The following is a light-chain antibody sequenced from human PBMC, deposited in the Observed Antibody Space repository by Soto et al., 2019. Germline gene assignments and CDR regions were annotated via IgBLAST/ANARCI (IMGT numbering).Light chain of an antibody. CDR2: DVT. Sequence: QSALTQPHSVSGSPGQSVTISCTGTSSDVGGYDRVSWYQQHPGKAPKLMIYDVTKRPSGVPDRFSGSKSGNTASLTISGLQAEDEADYYCCSYAGSPRVFGTGTKVTVL. CDR3: CSYAGSPRV. CDR1: SSDVGGYDR. J-gene: IGLJ1*01. V-gene: IGLV2-11*01.